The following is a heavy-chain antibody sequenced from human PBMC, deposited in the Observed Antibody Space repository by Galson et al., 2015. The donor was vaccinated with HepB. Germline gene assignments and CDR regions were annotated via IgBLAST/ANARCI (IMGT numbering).Heavy chain of an antibody. V-gene: IGHV1-69*02. D-gene: IGHD3-22*01. CDR2: IIPILGIA. CDR3: ARSYYYDSSGYYARYLDL. CDR1: GGTFSSYT. J-gene: IGHJ2*01. Sequence: SVKVSCKASGGTFSSYTISWVRQAPGQGLEWMGRIIPILGIANYAQKFQGRVTITADKSTSTAYMELSSLRSEDTAVYYCARSYYYDSSGYYARYLDLWGRGTLVTVSS.